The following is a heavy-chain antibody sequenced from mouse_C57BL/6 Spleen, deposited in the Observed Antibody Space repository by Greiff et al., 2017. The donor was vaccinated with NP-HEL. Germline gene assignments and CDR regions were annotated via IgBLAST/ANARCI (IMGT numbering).Heavy chain of an antibody. D-gene: IGHD2-4*01. Sequence: VQLQQPGAELVMPGASVKLSCKASGYTFTSYWMHWVKQRPGQGLEWIGEIDPSDSYTNYSQKFKGKSTLTVDKSSSPAYMQPSSLTTEDPAVYFCARVDDYRPDHRGQGTTLPIPS. V-gene: IGHV1-69*01. CDR2: IDPSDSYT. CDR3: ARVDDYRPDH. CDR1: GYTFTSYW. J-gene: IGHJ2*01.